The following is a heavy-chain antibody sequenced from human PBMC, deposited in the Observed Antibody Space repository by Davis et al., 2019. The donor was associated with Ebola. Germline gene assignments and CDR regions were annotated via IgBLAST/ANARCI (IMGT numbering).Heavy chain of an antibody. CDR2: IYYSGST. D-gene: IGHD3-22*01. Sequence: MPGGSLRLSCSVSGAYISSFYWSWIRQPPGKGLEWIGYIYYSGSTNYNPSLKSRVTISVDTSKNQFSLKLSSVTAADTAVYYCARVGSMIAPGYYGMDVWGKGTTVTVSS. CDR1: GAYISSFY. J-gene: IGHJ6*04. CDR3: ARVGSMIAPGYYGMDV. V-gene: IGHV4-59*01.